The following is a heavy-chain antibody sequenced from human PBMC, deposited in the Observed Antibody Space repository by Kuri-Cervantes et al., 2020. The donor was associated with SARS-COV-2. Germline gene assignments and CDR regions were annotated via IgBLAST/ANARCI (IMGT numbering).Heavy chain of an antibody. Sequence: GESLKISCAASGFIFSDAGMHWVRQAPGKGLEWVAFIQDDGSNKYYADSVKGRFTISRDNSKYTLYLQMNSLRAEDTAVYYCANGLLLNFDYWGQGTLVTVSS. CDR1: GFIFSDAG. V-gene: IGHV3-30*02. J-gene: IGHJ4*02. CDR3: ANGLLLNFDY. CDR2: IQDDGSNK. D-gene: IGHD2/OR15-2a*01.